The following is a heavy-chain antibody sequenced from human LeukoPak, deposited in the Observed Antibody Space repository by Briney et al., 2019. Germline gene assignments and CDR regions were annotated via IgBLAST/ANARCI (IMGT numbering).Heavy chain of an antibody. D-gene: IGHD6-13*01. CDR3: ASSISSSSDY. CDR1: GFTFSSYS. J-gene: IGHJ4*02. CDR2: ISSSSSYI. V-gene: IGHV3-21*01. Sequence: GGSLRLSCAASGFTFSSYSMNWVRQAPGKGLEWVSSISSSSSYISYADSVKGRFTISRDNAKNSLYLQMNSLRAEDTAVYYCASSISSSSDYWGQGTLVTVSS.